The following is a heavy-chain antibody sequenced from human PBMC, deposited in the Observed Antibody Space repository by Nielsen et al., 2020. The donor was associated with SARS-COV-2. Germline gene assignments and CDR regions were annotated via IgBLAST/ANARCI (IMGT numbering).Heavy chain of an antibody. D-gene: IGHD5-12*01. J-gene: IGHJ4*02. Sequence: RQAPGKGLEWIGYIYYSGSTNYNPSLKSRVTISVDTSKNQFSLKLSSVTAADTAVYYCARVDAGKEGATLVFDYWGQGTLVTVSS. CDR2: IYYSGST. V-gene: IGHV4-59*01. CDR3: ARVDAGKEGATLVFDY.